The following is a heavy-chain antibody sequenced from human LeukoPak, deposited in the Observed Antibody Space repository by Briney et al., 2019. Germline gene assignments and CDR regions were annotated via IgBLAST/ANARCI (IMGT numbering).Heavy chain of an antibody. CDR3: ATQSGYYYDSSGYSPYYFDY. Sequence: SETLPLTCAVSGGSISSGGYSWSWIRQPPGKGLEWIGYIYHSGSTYYNPSLKSRVTISVDRSKNQFSLKLSSVTAADTAVYYCATQSGYYYDSSGYSPYYFDYWGQGTLVTASS. J-gene: IGHJ4*02. V-gene: IGHV4-30-2*01. D-gene: IGHD3-22*01. CDR1: GGSISSGGYS. CDR2: IYHSGST.